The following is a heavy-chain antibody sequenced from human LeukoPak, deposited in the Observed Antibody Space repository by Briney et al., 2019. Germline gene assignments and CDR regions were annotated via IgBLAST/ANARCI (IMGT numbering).Heavy chain of an antibody. D-gene: IGHD1-26*01. CDR2: ISYDGSDK. CDR3: AKDRRPVGVNDLDY. J-gene: IGHJ4*02. Sequence: PGGSLRLSCAASRFTFSSYVMHWVRQAPGKGLEWVAVISYDGSDKYYADSVKGRFTISRDNSKNTLYLQMNSLRAEDTALYYCAKDRRPVGVNDLDYWGQGTLVTVSS. CDR1: RFTFSSYV. V-gene: IGHV3-30*18.